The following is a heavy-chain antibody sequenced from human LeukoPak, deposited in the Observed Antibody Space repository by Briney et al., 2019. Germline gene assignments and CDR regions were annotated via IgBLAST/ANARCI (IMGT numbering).Heavy chain of an antibody. D-gene: IGHD3-9*01. CDR2: ISAYNDNT. CDR1: GYTFTSYG. Sequence: GASVKVSCKASGYTFTSYGISWVRQAPEQGLEWMGWISAYNDNTNYAQKLQGRVTMTTDTSTSTAYMELRSLRSDDTAVYYCARVLRYFDPRPLLDYYGMDVWGQGTTVTVSS. J-gene: IGHJ6*02. V-gene: IGHV1-18*01. CDR3: ARVLRYFDPRPLLDYYGMDV.